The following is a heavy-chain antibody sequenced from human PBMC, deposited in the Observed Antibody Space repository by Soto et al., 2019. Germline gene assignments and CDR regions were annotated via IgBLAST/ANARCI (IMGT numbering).Heavy chain of an antibody. CDR3: AREPPYYYDSSGYYDY. J-gene: IGHJ4*02. CDR2: ISSSSSYI. V-gene: IGHV3-21*01. CDR1: GFTFSSYS. D-gene: IGHD3-22*01. Sequence: LRLSCAASGFTFSSYSMNWVRQAPGKGLEWVSSISSSSSYIYYADSVKGRFNISRDNAKNSLYLQMNSLRAEDTAVYYCAREPPYYYDSSGYYDYWGQGTLVTVSS.